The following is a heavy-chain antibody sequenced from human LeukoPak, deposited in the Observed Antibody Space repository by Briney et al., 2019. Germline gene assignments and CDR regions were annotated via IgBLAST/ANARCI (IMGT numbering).Heavy chain of an antibody. CDR1: GYTFTGYY. J-gene: IGHJ5*02. Sequence: ASVKVSCKASGYTFTGYYMHWVRQAPGQGLEWMGWINPNSGGTNYAQKFQGRVTITADESTSTAYMELSSLRSEDTAVYYCARDPGYCSSTSCQWFDPWGQGTLVTVSS. V-gene: IGHV1-2*02. CDR2: INPNSGGT. D-gene: IGHD2-2*01. CDR3: ARDPGYCSSTSCQWFDP.